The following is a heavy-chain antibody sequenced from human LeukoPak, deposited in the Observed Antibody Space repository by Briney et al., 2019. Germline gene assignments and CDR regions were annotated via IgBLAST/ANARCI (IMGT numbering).Heavy chain of an antibody. J-gene: IGHJ4*02. D-gene: IGHD3-10*01. CDR2: VDPEDGET. CDR3: ATKYGSGSRPLDY. CDR1: GYTLTELS. V-gene: IGHV1-24*01. Sequence: ASVKVSCKVSGYTLTELSMHWVRQAPGKGLEWMGLVDPEDGETIYAEKFQGRVTITADTSTDTAYMELSSLRSEDTAVYYCATKYGSGSRPLDYWGQGTLVTVSS.